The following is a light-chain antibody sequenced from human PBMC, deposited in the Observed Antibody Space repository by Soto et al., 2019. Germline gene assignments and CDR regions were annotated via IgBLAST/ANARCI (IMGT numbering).Light chain of an antibody. J-gene: IGLJ2*01. CDR3: SSSTSSSTLV. CDR2: DVN. V-gene: IGLV2-14*01. CDR1: SSDVGGYNY. Sequence: QSVLTQPASVSGSPGQSITISCTGTSSDVGGYNYVSWYQQHTGKAPKLMIYDVNNRPSGVSNRFSGSKSGNTASLTISGIKAEDEADYYCSSSTSSSTLVFGGGTKLTVL.